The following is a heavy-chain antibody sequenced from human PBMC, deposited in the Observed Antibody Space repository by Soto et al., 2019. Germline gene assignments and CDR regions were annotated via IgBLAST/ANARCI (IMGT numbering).Heavy chain of an antibody. J-gene: IGHJ4*02. D-gene: IGHD4-17*01. Sequence: GGSLRLSCAASGFTVSSNYMSWVRQAPGKGLEWVSVIYSGGSTYYADSVKGRFTISRDNSKNTLYLQMNSPRAEDTAVYYCAREPGHDYGDPRLYWGQGTLVTVSS. V-gene: IGHV3-66*01. CDR1: GFTVSSNY. CDR3: AREPGHDYGDPRLY. CDR2: IYSGGST.